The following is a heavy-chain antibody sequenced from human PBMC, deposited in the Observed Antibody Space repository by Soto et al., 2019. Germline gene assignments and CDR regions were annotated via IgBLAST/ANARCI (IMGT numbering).Heavy chain of an antibody. CDR3: ANPIVAASGYYFAH. CDR1: GFSFDDSY. J-gene: IGHJ4*02. D-gene: IGHD2-21*01. V-gene: IGHV3-11*06. Sequence: QVQLVESGGGLVKPGGSLRLACAASGFSFDDSYMSWIRQAPGKGLEWLSYISGGSSYTNYADSVKGRFTISRDNAKSSLYLEMNSLRAYDTAVYYCANPIVAASGYYFAHWGQGKLVPASS. CDR2: ISGGSSYT.